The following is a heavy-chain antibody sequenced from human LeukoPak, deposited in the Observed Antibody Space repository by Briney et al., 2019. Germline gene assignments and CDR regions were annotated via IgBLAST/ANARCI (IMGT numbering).Heavy chain of an antibody. CDR1: GFTFSSYD. CDR3: ARDGEINYYGSVSTYMDV. Sequence: GGTLRLSCAASGFTFSSYDMTWVRQAPGKGLEWVSTISGSGGSTYNADSVKGRFTISRDNAKNTLYLQMNSLRAEDTAVYYCARDGEINYYGSVSTYMDVWGKGTTVTISS. CDR2: ISGSGGST. D-gene: IGHD3-10*01. J-gene: IGHJ6*03. V-gene: IGHV3-23*01.